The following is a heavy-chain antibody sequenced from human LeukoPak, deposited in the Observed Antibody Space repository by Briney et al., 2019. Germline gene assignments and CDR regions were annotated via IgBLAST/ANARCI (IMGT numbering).Heavy chain of an antibody. Sequence: SETLSLTCAVSGYSISSGYYWGWIRQPPGKGLEWIGSIYHSGSTYYNPSLKSRVTISVDTSKNQFSLKLSSVTAADTAVYYCARVGGYCSSTSCHVSGMTDYWGQGTLVTVSS. V-gene: IGHV4-38-2*01. CDR1: GYSISSGYY. D-gene: IGHD2-2*01. CDR2: IYHSGST. J-gene: IGHJ4*02. CDR3: ARVGGYCSSTSCHVSGMTDY.